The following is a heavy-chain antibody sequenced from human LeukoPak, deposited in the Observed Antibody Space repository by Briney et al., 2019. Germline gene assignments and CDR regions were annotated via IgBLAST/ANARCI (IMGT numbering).Heavy chain of an antibody. J-gene: IGHJ4*02. CDR1: GYTFTDYY. CDR2: INPSGGST. V-gene: IGHV1-46*03. D-gene: IGHD3-3*01. Sequence: ASVKVSCKASGYTFTDYYMHWVRQAPGQGLEWMGIINPSGGSTSYAQKFQGRVTMTRDTSTSTVYMELSSLRSEDTAVYYCARFATNFWSGYSFDYWGQGTLVTVSS. CDR3: ARFATNFWSGYSFDY.